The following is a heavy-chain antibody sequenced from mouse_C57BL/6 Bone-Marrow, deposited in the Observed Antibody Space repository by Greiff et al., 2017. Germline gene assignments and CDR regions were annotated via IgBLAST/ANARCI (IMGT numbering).Heavy chain of an antibody. CDR3: ARGEYSNSWFAY. J-gene: IGHJ3*01. D-gene: IGHD2-5*01. V-gene: IGHV1-18*01. CDR1: GYTFTDYN. CDR2: INPNNGGT. Sequence: EVQLQESGPELVKPGASVKIPCKASGYTFTDYNMDWVKQSHGKSLEWIGAINPNNGGTIYNQKFKGKATLTVDKSSSTAYMELRSLTSEDTAVYYCARGEYSNSWFAYWGQGTLVTVSA.